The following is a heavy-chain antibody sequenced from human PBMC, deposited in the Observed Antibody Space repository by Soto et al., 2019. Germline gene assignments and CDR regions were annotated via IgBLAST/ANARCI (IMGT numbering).Heavy chain of an antibody. CDR2: IYYSGST. CDR3: ARDRFGELVLDY. Sequence: QVQLQESGPGLVKPSETLSLTCTVSGGSISSYYWSWIRQPPGKGLEWIGYIYYSGSTNYNPSLKSRVTISVDTSKNQFSLKLSSVTAADTAVYYCARDRFGELVLDYWGQGTLVTVSS. V-gene: IGHV4-59*01. D-gene: IGHD3-10*01. CDR1: GGSISSYY. J-gene: IGHJ4*02.